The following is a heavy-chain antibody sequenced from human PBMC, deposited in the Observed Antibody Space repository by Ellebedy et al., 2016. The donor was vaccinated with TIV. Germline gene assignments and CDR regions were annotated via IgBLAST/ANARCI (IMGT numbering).Heavy chain of an antibody. V-gene: IGHV3-66*04. CDR1: GFTVSSKY. CDR2: FYSGGTT. Sequence: PGGSLRLSCVASGFTVSSKYMSWVRQAPGKGLEWVSVFYSGGTTYYADSVKGRFTISRDNSRNTLYLQMNSLRAEDTAVYYCARQPADSYGYFWYFDVWGRGTPVTVSS. J-gene: IGHJ2*01. D-gene: IGHD5-18*01. CDR3: ARQPADSYGYFWYFDV.